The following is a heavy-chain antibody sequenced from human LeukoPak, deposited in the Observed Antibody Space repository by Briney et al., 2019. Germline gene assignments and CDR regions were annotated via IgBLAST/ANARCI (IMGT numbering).Heavy chain of an antibody. D-gene: IGHD6-6*01. CDR1: GYTFTGYY. CDR3: ARAREYSSSSRRTFDY. CDR2: INPNSGGT. Sequence: ASVKVSCKASGYTFTGYYMHWVRQAPGQGLEWMGWINPNSGGTNYAQKFQGRVTMTRDASISTAYMELSRLRSDDTAVYYCARAREYSSSSRRTFDYWGQGTLVTVSS. V-gene: IGHV1-2*02. J-gene: IGHJ4*02.